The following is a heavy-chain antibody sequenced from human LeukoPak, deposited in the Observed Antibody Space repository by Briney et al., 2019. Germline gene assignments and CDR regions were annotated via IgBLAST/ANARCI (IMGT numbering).Heavy chain of an antibody. D-gene: IGHD1/OR15-1a*01. Sequence: GGSLRLSCAASEFTISRYWMHWVRQAPGKGLVWVSNINNDGSITTYADSVKGRFTISRDNVKNTLFLQMNSLGAEDTALYYCARGWNTTPRSGFDNWGLGTMVTVSS. CDR3: ARGWNTTPRSGFDN. V-gene: IGHV3-74*01. J-gene: IGHJ3*02. CDR2: INNDGSIT. CDR1: EFTISRYW.